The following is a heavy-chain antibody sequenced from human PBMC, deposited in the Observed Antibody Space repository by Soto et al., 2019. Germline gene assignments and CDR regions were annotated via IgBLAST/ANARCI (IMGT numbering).Heavy chain of an antibody. Sequence: PSETLSLICTVSGGSISSGGYYWSWIRQHPGKGLEWIGYIYYSGSTNYNPSLKSRVTISVDTSKNQFSLKLSSVTAADTAVYYCARDGTYYDILTGYYKLGMDVWGQGTTVTVSS. D-gene: IGHD3-9*01. J-gene: IGHJ6*02. CDR3: ARDGTYYDILTGYYKLGMDV. CDR2: IYYSGST. V-gene: IGHV4-61*08. CDR1: GGSISSGGYY.